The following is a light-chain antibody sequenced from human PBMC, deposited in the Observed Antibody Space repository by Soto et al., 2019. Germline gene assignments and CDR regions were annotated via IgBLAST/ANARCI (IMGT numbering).Light chain of an antibody. CDR1: QSVRSGY. CDR2: GVS. Sequence: EIVLTQSPGTLSLSPGERATLPCRASQSVRSGYLAWYQQKPGQAPRLLIYGVSSRATGIPDRFRGSGSGTDFTLTISRLEPEDFAVYYCQQRSSWPRAFGQGTKVDI. CDR3: QQRSSWPRA. J-gene: IGKJ1*01. V-gene: IGKV3D-20*02.